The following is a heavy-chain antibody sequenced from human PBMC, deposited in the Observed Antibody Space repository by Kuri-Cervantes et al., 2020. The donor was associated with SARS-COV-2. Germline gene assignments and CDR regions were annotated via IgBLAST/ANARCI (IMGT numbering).Heavy chain of an antibody. CDR1: GFTFSSYW. Sequence: GGSLRLSCAASGFTFSSYWMHWVRQAPGKGLVWVSAISGSGGSTYYADSVKGRFTISRDNSKNTLYLQMNSLRAEDTAVYYCAKSYCSGGSCYHFDYWGQGTLVTVSS. CDR2: ISGSGGST. CDR3: AKSYCSGGSCYHFDY. J-gene: IGHJ4*02. V-gene: IGHV3-23*01. D-gene: IGHD2-15*01.